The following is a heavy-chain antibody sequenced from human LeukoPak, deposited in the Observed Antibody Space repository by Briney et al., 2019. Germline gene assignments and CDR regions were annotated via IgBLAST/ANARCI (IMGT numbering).Heavy chain of an antibody. J-gene: IGHJ4*02. CDR2: IKSKTDGGTT. Sequence: GGSLRLSCAASGFTFSKAWMSGVRQAPGKGLEWVGRIKSKTDGGTTDYAAPVKGRFTISRDDSKNTLYLQMNSLKTEDTAVYYCTTGPASYDFWSGYHIDFDYWGQGTLVTVSS. CDR3: TTGPASYDFWSGYHIDFDY. CDR1: GFTFSKAW. D-gene: IGHD3-3*01. V-gene: IGHV3-15*01.